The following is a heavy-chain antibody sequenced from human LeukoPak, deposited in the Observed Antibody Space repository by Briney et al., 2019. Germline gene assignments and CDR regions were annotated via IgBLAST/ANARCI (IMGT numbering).Heavy chain of an antibody. D-gene: IGHD3-3*01. V-gene: IGHV3-9*01. CDR3: AKDRGPFGVAIPPSGFDY. Sequence: GGSLRLSCAASGFTFDDYAMHWVRQAPGKGLEWVSGISWNSGSIGYADSVKGRFTISRDNAKNSLYLQMNSLRAEDTALYCCAKDRGPFGVAIPPSGFDYWGQGTLVTVSS. CDR2: ISWNSGSI. CDR1: GFTFDDYA. J-gene: IGHJ4*02.